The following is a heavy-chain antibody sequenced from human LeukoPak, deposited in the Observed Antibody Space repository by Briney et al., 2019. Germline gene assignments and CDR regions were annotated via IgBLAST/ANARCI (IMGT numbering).Heavy chain of an antibody. J-gene: IGHJ3*02. D-gene: IGHD2-15*01. CDR2: IYTRWRT. Sequence: PSETLSLTCTVSGGSINNYWCWIRQPAGKGLEWIGRIYTRWRTNYNPSLKSRVTMSVDTSKNQFSLKLSSVTAADTAVYYCARGRYCSADICSGGDAFNIWGQGTMGSVSS. CDR1: GGSINNY. CDR3: ARGRYCSADICSGGDAFNI. V-gene: IGHV4-4*07.